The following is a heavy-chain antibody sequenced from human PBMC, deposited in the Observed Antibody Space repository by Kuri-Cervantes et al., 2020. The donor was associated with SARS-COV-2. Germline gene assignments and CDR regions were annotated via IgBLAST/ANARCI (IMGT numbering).Heavy chain of an antibody. Sequence: GESLKISCAASGFTFSDYYMSWIRQAPGKGLEWVSYISSSGSTIYYADSVKGRFTISRDNAKNSLYLQMNSLRAEDTAVYYCARDPFQYYYYMDVWGKGTTVTVSS. CDR2: ISSSGSTI. V-gene: IGHV3-11*04. J-gene: IGHJ6*03. CDR3: ARDPFQYYYYMDV. CDR1: GFTFSDYY.